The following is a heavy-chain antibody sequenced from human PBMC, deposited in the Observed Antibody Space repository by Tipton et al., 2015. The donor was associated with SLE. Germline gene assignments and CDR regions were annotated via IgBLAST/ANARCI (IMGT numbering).Heavy chain of an antibody. V-gene: IGHV4-4*07. Sequence: TLSLTCTVSGDSINGSYCSWVRQSAGQGLEWIGRIYYTGTTTYYNSFLKSRVTMSVDTSKNQFSLRLTSVIAADTAVYYCARLHGYSYGLNWFDPWGQGTLISVSS. D-gene: IGHD5-18*01. CDR1: GDSINGSY. CDR2: IYYTGTT. J-gene: IGHJ5*02. CDR3: ARLHGYSYGLNWFDP.